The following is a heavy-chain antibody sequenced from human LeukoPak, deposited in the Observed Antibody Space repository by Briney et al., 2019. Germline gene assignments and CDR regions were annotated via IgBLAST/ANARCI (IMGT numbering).Heavy chain of an antibody. D-gene: IGHD3-16*01. CDR3: ARWASKGGMDV. CDR1: GFTFDDYG. Sequence: RGSLRLSCAASGFTFDDYGMSWVRQVSGKGLECVSGINWNGGSTGYADSVKGRFTISRDNAKNSLYLQMNSLRAEDTALYYCARWASKGGMDVWGKGTTVTVSS. CDR2: INWNGGST. J-gene: IGHJ6*04. V-gene: IGHV3-20*04.